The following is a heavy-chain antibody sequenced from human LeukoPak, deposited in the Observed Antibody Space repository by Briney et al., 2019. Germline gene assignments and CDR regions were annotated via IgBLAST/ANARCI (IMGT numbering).Heavy chain of an antibody. J-gene: IGHJ4*02. CDR3: TTEPDTAMVRDIDY. D-gene: IGHD5-18*01. CDR2: IKSKTDGGTT. V-gene: IGHV3-15*01. Sequence: PGGSLRLSCAASGFTFSNAWMSWVRQAPGKGLEWVGRIKSKTDGGTTDYAAPVKGRFTISRDDSKNTLYPQMNSLKTEDTAVYYCTTEPDTAMVRDIDYWGQGTLVTVSS. CDR1: GFTFSNAW.